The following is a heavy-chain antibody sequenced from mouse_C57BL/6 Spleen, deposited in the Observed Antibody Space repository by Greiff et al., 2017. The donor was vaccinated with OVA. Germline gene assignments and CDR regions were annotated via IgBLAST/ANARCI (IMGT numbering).Heavy chain of an antibody. CDR3: ARDEGLAWFAY. V-gene: IGHV5-4*01. D-gene: IGHD3-3*01. Sequence: EVQLVESGGGLVKPGGSLKLSCAASGFTFSSYAMSWVRQTPEKRLEWVATISDGGSYTYYPDNVKGRFTISRDNAKNNLYLQMSHLESEDTAMYYCARDEGLAWFAYWGQGTLVTVSA. CDR2: ISDGGSYT. J-gene: IGHJ3*01. CDR1: GFTFSSYA.